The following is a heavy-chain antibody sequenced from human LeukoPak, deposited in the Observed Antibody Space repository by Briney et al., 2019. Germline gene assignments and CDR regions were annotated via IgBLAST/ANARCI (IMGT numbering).Heavy chain of an antibody. Sequence: ASVKVSCKASGYTFTSYGISWVRQAPGQGLEWMGWMNPNSGNTGYAQKFQGRVTMTRNTSISTAYMELSSLRPEDTAVYYCARVDFDWLSRSYYFDYWGQGTLVTVSS. J-gene: IGHJ4*02. CDR1: GYTFTSYG. CDR3: ARVDFDWLSRSYYFDY. V-gene: IGHV1-8*02. D-gene: IGHD3-9*01. CDR2: MNPNSGNT.